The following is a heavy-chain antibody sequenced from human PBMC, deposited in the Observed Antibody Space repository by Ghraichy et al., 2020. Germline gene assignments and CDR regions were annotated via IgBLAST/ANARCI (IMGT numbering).Heavy chain of an antibody. CDR1: GGSISSSY. J-gene: IGHJ4*02. CDR3: ASGTGGANSRYYFDY. D-gene: IGHD4/OR15-4a*01. CDR2: IYYSGST. Sequence: SQTLSLTCTVSGGSISSSYWSWIRQPPGKGLEWIGYIYYSGSTNYNPSLNSRVTISVDTSKTQFSLQLSSVTPADTAVYYCASGTGGANSRYYFDYWGQGTLVTVSS. V-gene: IGHV4-59*01.